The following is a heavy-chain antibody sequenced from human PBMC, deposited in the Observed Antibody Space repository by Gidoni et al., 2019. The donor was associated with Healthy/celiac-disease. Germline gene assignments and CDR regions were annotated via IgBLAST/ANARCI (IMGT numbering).Heavy chain of an antibody. V-gene: IGHV3-23*01. D-gene: IGHD6-6*01. CDR1: GFTFGSYA. Sequence: EVQLLESGGGLVQPGGSLRLPGEASGFTFGSYAMSWVRQAPGKGLEWVSAISGSGGSTYYADSVKGRFTISRDNSKNTLYLQMNSLRAEDTAVYYCAKDQQEQHVYYFDYWGQGTLVTVSS. J-gene: IGHJ4*02. CDR2: ISGSGGST. CDR3: AKDQQEQHVYYFDY.